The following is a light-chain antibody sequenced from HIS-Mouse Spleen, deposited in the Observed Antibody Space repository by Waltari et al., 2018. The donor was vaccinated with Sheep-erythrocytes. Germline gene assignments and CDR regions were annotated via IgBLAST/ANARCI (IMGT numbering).Light chain of an antibody. J-gene: IGLJ3*02. CDR3: AAWDDSLSGNWV. V-gene: IGLV1-47*01. Sequence: QSVLTQPPSASGTPGQRVTSPCSGSSSKTXXNYVNWYPQLPGTAPKLLIYRNNQRPSGVPDRFSGSKSGTSASLAISGLRSEDEADYYCAAWDDSLSGNWVFGGGTKLTVL. CDR2: RNN. CDR1: SSKTXXNY.